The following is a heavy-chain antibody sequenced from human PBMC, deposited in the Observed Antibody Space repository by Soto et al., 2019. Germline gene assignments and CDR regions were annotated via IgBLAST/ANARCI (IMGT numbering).Heavy chain of an antibody. Sequence: PSETLSLTCAVSGDSISGSQWWSWVRLPPGKGLEWIGEISHTETTNYTPSLKSRVTMSVDKPKNQFSLNLTSVTAADTAVYYCARVIRSRDEYFDYWGQGTVVTVSS. D-gene: IGHD2-15*01. V-gene: IGHV4-4*02. J-gene: IGHJ4*02. CDR1: GDSISGSQW. CDR2: ISHTETT. CDR3: ARVIRSRDEYFDY.